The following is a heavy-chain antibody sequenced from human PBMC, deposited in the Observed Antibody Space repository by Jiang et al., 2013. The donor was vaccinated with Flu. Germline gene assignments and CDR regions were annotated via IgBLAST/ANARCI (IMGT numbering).Heavy chain of an antibody. J-gene: IGHJ5*02. CDR1: GGSIAGSNYY. Sequence: GLVKPSETLSLTCSVSGGSIAGSNYYWGWTRQPPGKGLEWIGYIFYTGSTYYNPSLRSRVTMSVDTSKNQFSLTLTSVTAADTAVYSCAKIGGVPVAMAGTENWFDPWGQGILVTVSS. CDR2: IFYTGST. V-gene: IGHV4-39*01. D-gene: IGHD6-19*01. CDR3: AKIGGVPVAMAGTENWFDP.